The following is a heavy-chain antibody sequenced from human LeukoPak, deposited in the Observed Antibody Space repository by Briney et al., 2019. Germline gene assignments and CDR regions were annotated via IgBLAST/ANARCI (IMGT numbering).Heavy chain of an antibody. Sequence: GASVKVSCKASGYTFTGYYMHWVRQAPGQGLEWMGWINPNSGGTNYAQKFQGRVTMTRDTSISTAYMGLSSLRSEDTAVYYCARGLRIMTLWFNYALDYWGQGTLVTVSS. D-gene: IGHD4-11*01. J-gene: IGHJ4*02. V-gene: IGHV1-2*02. CDR1: GYTFTGYY. CDR3: ARGLRIMTLWFNYALDY. CDR2: INPNSGGT.